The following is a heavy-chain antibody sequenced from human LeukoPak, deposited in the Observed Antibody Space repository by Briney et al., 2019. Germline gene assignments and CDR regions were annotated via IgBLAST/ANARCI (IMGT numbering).Heavy chain of an antibody. CDR3: ARAPGGTQASSGYFDY. J-gene: IGHJ4*02. D-gene: IGHD3-22*01. CDR2: IYSDGRT. CDR1: GFTVSSNY. Sequence: GGSVPHPCAASGFTVSSNYMSWVRQAPGKGLEWVSVIYSDGRTYYADSVKGRFTISRDNSKNTLYLQMNSLRAEDTAVYYCARAPGGTQASSGYFDYWGQGTLPTVSS. V-gene: IGHV3-53*01.